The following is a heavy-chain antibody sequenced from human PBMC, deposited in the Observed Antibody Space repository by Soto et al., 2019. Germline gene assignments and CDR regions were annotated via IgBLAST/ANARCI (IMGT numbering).Heavy chain of an antibody. D-gene: IGHD6-6*01. J-gene: IGHJ4*02. CDR3: AKVSSSSANYFDY. Sequence: QVQLVESGGGVVQPGRSLRLSCAASGFTFSSYGMHWVRQAPGKGLEWVAVISYDGSNKYYADSVKGRFTISRDNYKNTLYLQMNSLRAEDTAVYYCAKVSSSSANYFDYWGQGTLVTVSS. V-gene: IGHV3-30*18. CDR2: ISYDGSNK. CDR1: GFTFSSYG.